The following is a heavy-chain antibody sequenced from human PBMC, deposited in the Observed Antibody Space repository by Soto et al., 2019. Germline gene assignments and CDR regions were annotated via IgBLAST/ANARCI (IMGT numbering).Heavy chain of an antibody. J-gene: IGHJ4*02. CDR1: GYTLTSYA. CDR3: GASKKHLTGYCY. Sequence: ASVKVSCKASGYTLTSYAMHWVRQAPGQRLEWMGWINAGHGNTKYSQKFQGRVTITRDTSASTAYMELSSLRSEDTAVYYCGASKKHLTGYCYWGQGTLVTVSS. V-gene: IGHV1-3*01. D-gene: IGHD3-9*01. CDR2: INAGHGNT.